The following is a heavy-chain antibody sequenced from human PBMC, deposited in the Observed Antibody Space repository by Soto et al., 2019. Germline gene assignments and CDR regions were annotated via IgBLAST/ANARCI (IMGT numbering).Heavy chain of an antibody. J-gene: IGHJ6*02. CDR1: GYAFTGYY. CDR3: ARGGGKFYKLLGIYYYYGMDV. Sequence: ASVRVSCKASGYAFTGYYMHWVRQAPGQGLEWMGWINPNSGGTNYAQKFQGWVTMTRDTSISTAYMELSRLRSDDTAVYYCARGGGKFYKLLGIYYYYGMDVWGQGTTVTVSS. CDR2: INPNSGGT. V-gene: IGHV1-2*04. D-gene: IGHD2-2*01.